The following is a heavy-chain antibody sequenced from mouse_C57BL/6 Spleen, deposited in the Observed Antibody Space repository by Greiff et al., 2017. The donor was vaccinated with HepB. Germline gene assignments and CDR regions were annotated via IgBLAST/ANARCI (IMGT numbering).Heavy chain of an antibody. V-gene: IGHV1-9*01. CDR1: GYTFTGYW. J-gene: IGHJ1*03. CDR2: ILPGSGST. CDR3: AREGDYYYGSSSGYFDV. Sequence: VKLMESGAELMKPGASVKLSCKATGYTFTGYWIEWVKQRPGHGLEWIGEILPGSGSTNYNEKFKGKATFTADTSSNTAYMQLSSLTTEDSAIYYCAREGDYYYGSSSGYFDVWGTGTTVTVSS. D-gene: IGHD1-1*01.